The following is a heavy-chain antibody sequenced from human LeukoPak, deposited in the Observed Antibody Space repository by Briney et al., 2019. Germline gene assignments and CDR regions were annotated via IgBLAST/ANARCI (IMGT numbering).Heavy chain of an antibody. J-gene: IGHJ5*02. D-gene: IGHD2-2*01. CDR3: ARDEPDCSSTSCHFYNWFDP. CDR1: GYTFTGYY. Sequence: ASVKVSCKASGYTFTGYYMHWVRQAPGQGLEWMGWINPNSGGTNYAQKFQGRVTMTRDTSISTAYMELSRLRSDDTAVYYCARDEPDCSSTSCHFYNWFDPWGQGTLVTVSS. CDR2: INPNSGGT. V-gene: IGHV1-2*02.